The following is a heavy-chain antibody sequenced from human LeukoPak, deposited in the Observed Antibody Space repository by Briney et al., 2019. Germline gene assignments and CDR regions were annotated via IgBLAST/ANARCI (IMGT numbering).Heavy chain of an antibody. CDR1: GFTFSSYG. Sequence: GGSLRLSCAVSGFTFSSYGMHWVRQAPGKGLEWVAVISYDGSNKYYADSVKGRFTISRDNSKNTLYLQMNSLRAEDTAVYYCARESITMIVTDYWGQGTLVTVSS. CDR2: ISYDGSNK. D-gene: IGHD3-22*01. CDR3: ARESITMIVTDY. V-gene: IGHV3-30*03. J-gene: IGHJ4*02.